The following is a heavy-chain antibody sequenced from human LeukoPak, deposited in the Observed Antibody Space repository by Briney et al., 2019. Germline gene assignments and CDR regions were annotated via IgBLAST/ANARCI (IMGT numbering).Heavy chain of an antibody. CDR2: IYYSGST. J-gene: IGHJ5*02. D-gene: IGHD6-19*01. V-gene: IGHV4-39*07. Sequence: SETLSLTCTVSGGSISSSSYYWGWIRQPPGKGLEWIGGIYYSGSTYYNPSLKSRVTISVDTSKNQFSLKLSSVTAADTAVYYCARVRSGWSRSWFDPWGQGTLVTVSS. CDR1: GGSISSSSYY. CDR3: ARVRSGWSRSWFDP.